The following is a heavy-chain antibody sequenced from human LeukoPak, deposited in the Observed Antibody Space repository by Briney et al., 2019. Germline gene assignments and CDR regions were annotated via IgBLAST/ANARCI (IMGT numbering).Heavy chain of an antibody. J-gene: IGHJ4*02. CDR3: ARDEYLWSGYYPNQVFDY. CDR2: ISSSGSSI. V-gene: IGHV3-11*04. D-gene: IGHD3-3*01. CDR1: GFTFSDYY. Sequence: GGSLRLSCAASGFTFSDYYMSWIRQAPGKGLEWVSYISSSGSSIYYADSVKGRFTISRDNAKNSLYLQMNSLRAEDTAEYYCARDEYLWSGYYPNQVFDYWGQGTLVTVSS.